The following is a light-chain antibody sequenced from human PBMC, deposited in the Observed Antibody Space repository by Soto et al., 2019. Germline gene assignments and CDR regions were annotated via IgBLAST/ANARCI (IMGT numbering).Light chain of an antibody. J-gene: IGLJ3*02. V-gene: IGLV1-47*01. CDR2: RNN. Sequence: QSVLTQPPSASGTPGQRVTISCSGSSSNIGSHYVFWFQQLPGTAPKLLFYRNNQRPSGVPDRFSGSKSGTSASLAISGLRSEDEADYSCSAWDDSLSGWVFGGGTKLTVL. CDR3: SAWDDSLSGWV. CDR1: SSNIGSHY.